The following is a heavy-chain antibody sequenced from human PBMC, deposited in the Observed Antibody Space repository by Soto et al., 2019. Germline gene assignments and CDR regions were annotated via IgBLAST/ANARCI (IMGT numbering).Heavy chain of an antibody. CDR2: ISGTASHT. V-gene: IGHV3-21*01. J-gene: IGHJ4*02. D-gene: IGHD3-10*01. CDR3: AKGRGAAYYFDF. Sequence: LLVESGGGLVKPGGSLRLSCAGSGLSFSRYAMNWVRQAPGKGLEWVASISGTASHTRYADSVRGRFTISKDDAKNSQSLQMTRLRAEDTAVYFCAKGRGAAYYFDFWGRGTLVTVSS. CDR1: GLSFSRYA.